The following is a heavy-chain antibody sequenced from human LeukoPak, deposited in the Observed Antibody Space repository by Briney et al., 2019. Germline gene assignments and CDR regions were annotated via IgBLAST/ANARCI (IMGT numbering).Heavy chain of an antibody. Sequence: KCGESLKISCKGSGYSFTTYWIGWVRQMPGKGLEWMGIIYPGDSDTRYSPSFQGQVTISADKSISTAYLQWSSLKASDTARYYCARHSCSGGTCHTDYWGQGTLVSVSS. CDR2: IYPGDSDT. CDR1: GYSFTTYW. CDR3: ARHSCSGGTCHTDY. J-gene: IGHJ4*02. V-gene: IGHV5-51*01. D-gene: IGHD2-15*01.